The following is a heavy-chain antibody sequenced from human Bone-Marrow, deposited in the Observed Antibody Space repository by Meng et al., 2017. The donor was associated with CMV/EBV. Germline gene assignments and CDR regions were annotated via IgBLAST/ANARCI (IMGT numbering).Heavy chain of an antibody. Sequence: GGSLRLSCAASGFTFSSYAMSWVRRAPGKGLEWVSVIYSGGSSTYYADSVKGRFTISRDNSKNTLYLQMNSLRAEDTAVYYCAKDAVLDYWGQGTLVTVSS. CDR1: GFTFSSYA. CDR2: IYSGGSST. J-gene: IGHJ4*02. CDR3: AKDAVLDY. V-gene: IGHV3-23*03. D-gene: IGHD6-6*01.